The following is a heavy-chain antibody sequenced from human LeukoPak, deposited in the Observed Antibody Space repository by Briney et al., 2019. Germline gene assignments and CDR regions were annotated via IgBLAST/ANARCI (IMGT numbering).Heavy chain of an antibody. CDR1: GFTFSSYA. CDR2: ISGSGGST. Sequence: PGGSLRLSCAASGFTFSSYAMSWVRQAPGKGLEWVSAISGSGGSTYYADSVKGRFTISRDNAKNTLYLQMNSLRAEDTAVYYCARDRIVGISRVFDYWGQGTLVTVSS. J-gene: IGHJ4*02. D-gene: IGHD1-26*01. CDR3: ARDRIVGISRVFDY. V-gene: IGHV3-23*01.